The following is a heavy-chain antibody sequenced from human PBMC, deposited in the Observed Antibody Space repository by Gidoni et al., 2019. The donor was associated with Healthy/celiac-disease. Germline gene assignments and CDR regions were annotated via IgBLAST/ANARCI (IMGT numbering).Heavy chain of an antibody. CDR2: ISWNSGSI. J-gene: IGHJ4*02. D-gene: IGHD3-10*01. CDR3: AKDLLSLYGSGSYSSYFDY. V-gene: IGHV3-9*01. Sequence: EVQLVESVGGLVNPGRSLRLSCTASGFAFDVYAMTWVRQAPGMGLGGVSGISWNSGSIGYADSVKGRFTISRDNAKNSLYLQMNSLRAEDTALYYCAKDLLSLYGSGSYSSYFDYWGQGTLVTVSS. CDR1: GFAFDVYA.